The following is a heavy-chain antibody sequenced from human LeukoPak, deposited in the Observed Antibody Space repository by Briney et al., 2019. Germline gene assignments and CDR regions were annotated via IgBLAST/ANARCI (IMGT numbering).Heavy chain of an antibody. D-gene: IGHD6-13*01. CDR3: ARVIAAAGGNWFDP. J-gene: IGHJ5*02. V-gene: IGHV1-69*04. CDR2: IIPILGIA. Sequence: GASVKVSCKASGGTFSSYAISWVRQAPGQGLEWMGRIIPILGIANYAQKFQGRVTITADKSASTAYMELSSLRSEDTAVYYCARVIAAAGGNWFDPWGQGTLVTVSS. CDR1: GGTFSSYA.